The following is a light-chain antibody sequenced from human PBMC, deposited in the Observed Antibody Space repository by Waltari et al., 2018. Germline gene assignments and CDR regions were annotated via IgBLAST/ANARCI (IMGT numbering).Light chain of an antibody. CDR2: EDN. V-gene: IGLV3-1*01. CDR3: QVWDSSSVV. CDR1: NLGEQY. Sequence: SYALTQPPSVSVSPGQTASLTCSGDNLGEQYTSWYAQKPGQPPMLVIFEDNKRPSGTPERISGSNSGNTASLTISETQSIDEADYYCQVWDSSSVVFGGGTKLTVL. J-gene: IGLJ2*01.